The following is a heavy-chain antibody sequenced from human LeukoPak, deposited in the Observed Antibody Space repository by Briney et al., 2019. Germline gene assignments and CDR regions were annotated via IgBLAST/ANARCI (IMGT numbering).Heavy chain of an antibody. CDR1: GGSISSSSYY. D-gene: IGHD5-12*01. V-gene: IGHV4-39*01. CDR2: IYYSGST. J-gene: IGHJ4*02. CDR3: ARFISGHFDY. Sequence: SETLSLTCTVSGGSISSSSYYWGWIRQPPGKELEWIGSIYYSGSTYYNPSLKSRVTISVDTSKNQFSLKLSSVTAADTAVYYCARFISGHFDYWGQGTLVTVSS.